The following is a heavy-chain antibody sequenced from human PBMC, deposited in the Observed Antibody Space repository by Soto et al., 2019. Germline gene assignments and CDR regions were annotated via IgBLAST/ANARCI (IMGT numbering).Heavy chain of an antibody. V-gene: IGHV1-58*01. J-gene: IGHJ6*02. D-gene: IGHD3-22*01. Sequence: QMQLVQSGPEVKKPGTSVKVSCKASGFTFTSSAVQWVRQARGQRLEWIGWIVVGSGNTNYAQKFQERVTITRDMSTSTAYMELSSLRSEDTAVYYCAAGHYDSGGYYYSYYYYYGMDVWGQGTTVTVSS. CDR1: GFTFTSSA. CDR3: AAGHYDSGGYYYSYYYYYGMDV. CDR2: IVVGSGNT.